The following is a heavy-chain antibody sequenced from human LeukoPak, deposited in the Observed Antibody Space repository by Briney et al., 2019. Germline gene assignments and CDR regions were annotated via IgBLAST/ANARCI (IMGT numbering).Heavy chain of an antibody. Sequence: PPETLSLTCAVYGGSFSGYYWSWIRQPPGKGLEWIGEINHSGSTNYNPSLKSRVTISVDTSKNQFSLKLSSVTAADTAVYYCARDYGDYDRDWYFDLWGRGTLVTVSS. CDR1: GGSFSGYY. D-gene: IGHD4-17*01. V-gene: IGHV4-34*01. J-gene: IGHJ2*01. CDR3: ARDYGDYDRDWYFDL. CDR2: INHSGST.